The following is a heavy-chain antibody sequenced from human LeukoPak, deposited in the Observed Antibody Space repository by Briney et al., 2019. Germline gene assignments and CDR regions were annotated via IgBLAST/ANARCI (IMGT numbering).Heavy chain of an antibody. Sequence: GASVKVSCKASGYTFTGYYMHWVRQAPGQGLEWMGWINPNSGGTNYAQKFQGRVTMTRDTSIRTAYMELSRLRSDDTAVYYCARDGAWGGSSGYDYWGQGTLVTVSS. CDR1: GYTFTGYY. D-gene: IGHD6-6*01. CDR2: INPNSGGT. V-gene: IGHV1-2*02. CDR3: ARDGAWGGSSGYDY. J-gene: IGHJ4*02.